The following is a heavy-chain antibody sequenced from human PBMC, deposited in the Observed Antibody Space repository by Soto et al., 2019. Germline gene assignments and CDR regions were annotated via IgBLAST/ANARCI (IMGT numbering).Heavy chain of an antibody. CDR1: GYTFTSYY. CDR2: INPRGGST. CDR3: ARVFSIAAAWYYFDY. V-gene: IGHV1-46*01. J-gene: IGHJ4*02. D-gene: IGHD6-13*01. Sequence: QVQLVQSGAEVKKPGASVKVSCKASGYTFTSYYMHWVRQAPGQGLEWMGIINPRGGSTSYAQKFQGRVTMTRDTSTSTVYMELSSLRSEDTAVYYCARVFSIAAAWYYFDYWGQGTLVTVSS.